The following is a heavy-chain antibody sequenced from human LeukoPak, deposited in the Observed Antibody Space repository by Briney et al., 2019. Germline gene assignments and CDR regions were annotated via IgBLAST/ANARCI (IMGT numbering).Heavy chain of an antibody. Sequence: SETLSLTCTVSGGSVSSGSYYWSWIRQPPGKGLEWIGYIYYSASTNYNPSLKSRVTISVDTSNNQFSLKLSSVTAADTAVYYCARGHVPAAMNYFDYWGQGTLVTVSS. CDR1: GGSVSSGSYY. V-gene: IGHV4-61*01. D-gene: IGHD2-2*01. CDR2: IYYSAST. J-gene: IGHJ4*02. CDR3: ARGHVPAAMNYFDY.